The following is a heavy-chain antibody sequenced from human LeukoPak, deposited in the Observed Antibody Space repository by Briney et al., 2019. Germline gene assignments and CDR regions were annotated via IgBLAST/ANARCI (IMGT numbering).Heavy chain of an antibody. CDR1: GGSISSYY. Sequence: PSETLSLTCTVSGGSISSYYWSWIRQPPGKGLEWIGYIYYSGSTNYNPSLKSRVTISVDTSKNQFSLKLSSVTAADTAVYYCARAGYDSAILTRGQGTLVTVSS. CDR2: IYYSGST. J-gene: IGHJ4*02. V-gene: IGHV4-59*08. D-gene: IGHD5-12*01. CDR3: ARAGYDSAILT.